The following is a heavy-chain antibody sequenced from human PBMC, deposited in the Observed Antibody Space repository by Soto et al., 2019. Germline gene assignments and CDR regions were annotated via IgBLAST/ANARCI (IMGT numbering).Heavy chain of an antibody. V-gene: IGHV4-59*08. CDR2: IYYSGST. D-gene: IGHD6-19*01. CDR3: AREMAGTGWGWFDP. CDR1: GGSIRSYY. Sequence: QVQLQESGPGLVKPSETLSLTCTVSGGSIRSYYWSWIRQPPGKGLEWIGYIYYSGSTNYNPSLKSRVTISVDTSKNQFSLKLSSVTAADTAVYYCAREMAGTGWGWFDPWGQGTLVTVSS. J-gene: IGHJ5*02.